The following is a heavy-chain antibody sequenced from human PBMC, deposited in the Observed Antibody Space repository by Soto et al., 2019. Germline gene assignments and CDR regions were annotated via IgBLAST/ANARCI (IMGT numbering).Heavy chain of an antibody. CDR3: AHGVMTAAKGGHFDY. CDR2: LYWDDDK. V-gene: IGHV2-5*02. J-gene: IGHJ4*02. Sequence: SGPTPVNPTQPLTLTRTFSGFSLTTSGVGVGWIRQPPGKALEWLALLYWDDDKRYSPSLKSRLTITKDTSKNQVVLTMTNMNPVDTATYYCAHGVMTAAKGGHFDYWGLRSLVTVSS. D-gene: IGHD2-21*02. CDR1: GFSLTTSGVG.